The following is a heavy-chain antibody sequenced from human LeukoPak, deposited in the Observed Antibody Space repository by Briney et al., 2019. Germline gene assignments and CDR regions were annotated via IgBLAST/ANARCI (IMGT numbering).Heavy chain of an antibody. V-gene: IGHV3-30*04. Sequence: GGSLRLSCAASGFTFSSYAMHWVRQAPGKGLEWVAVISYDGSNKYYADSVKGRFTTSRDNSKNTLYLQMNSLRAEDTAVYYCARDDVHDFWSGSEIGYFDYWGQGTLVTVSS. D-gene: IGHD3-3*01. CDR3: ARDDVHDFWSGSEIGYFDY. CDR1: GFTFSSYA. J-gene: IGHJ4*02. CDR2: ISYDGSNK.